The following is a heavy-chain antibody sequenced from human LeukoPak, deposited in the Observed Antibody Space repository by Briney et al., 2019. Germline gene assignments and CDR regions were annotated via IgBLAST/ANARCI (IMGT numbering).Heavy chain of an antibody. CDR1: GFTFSSYS. J-gene: IGHJ3*02. CDR3: LLRGYFSDAFDI. D-gene: IGHD2-21*01. CDR2: ISSSSSYI. V-gene: IGHV3-21*04. Sequence: KPGGSLRLSCTASGFTFSSYSMNWVRQAPGKGLEWVSSISSSSSYIYYADSLKGRFTISRDNSKNTLYLQMNSLRAEDTAVYYCLLRGYFSDAFDIWGQGTMVTVSS.